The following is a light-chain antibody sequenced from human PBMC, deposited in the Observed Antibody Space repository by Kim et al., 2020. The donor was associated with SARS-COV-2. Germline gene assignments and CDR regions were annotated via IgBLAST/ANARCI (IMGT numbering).Light chain of an antibody. CDR1: QSINRW. V-gene: IGKV1-5*01. CDR2: DAS. CDR3: QQYNLYPLT. Sequence: AAVGDRVTITCRARQSINRWLAGYQQKPGKAPKLLISDASTLQGGVPSRFSGSGSGTECTLTITSRQPDDFATYYCQQYNLYPLTFGGGTKVDIK. J-gene: IGKJ4*01.